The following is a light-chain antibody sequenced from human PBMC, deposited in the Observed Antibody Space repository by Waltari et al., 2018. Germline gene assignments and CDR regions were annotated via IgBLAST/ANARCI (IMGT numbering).Light chain of an antibody. Sequence: DIQLTQSPSSLSASVGDRVTITCRASQTVDHYLAWYQQKLGEAPKVLIYASLSFRGGIPSRFSGRASGTEYTLTINNLQPEDFGTYYCQQCNKIPWTFGQGTKVEIK. V-gene: IGKV1-39*01. J-gene: IGKJ1*01. CDR1: QTVDHY. CDR2: ASL. CDR3: QQCNKIPWT.